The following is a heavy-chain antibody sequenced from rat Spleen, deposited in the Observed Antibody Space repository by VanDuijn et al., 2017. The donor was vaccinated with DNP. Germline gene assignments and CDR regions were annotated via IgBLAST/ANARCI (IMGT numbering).Heavy chain of an antibody. V-gene: IGHV2-63*01. CDR1: GFSLNTYS. CDR2: MWYDGDT. D-gene: IGHD1-2*01. Sequence: QVQLKESGPGLVQPSQTLSLTCTVSGFSLNTYSVSWVRQPSGKGPEWMGKMWYDGDTAYNSALKSRLSISRDTSKSQVFLKMNSLQTDDTGTYYCTSDSLNSSSFVYWGQGSLVTVSS. CDR3: TSDSLNSSSFVY. J-gene: IGHJ3*01.